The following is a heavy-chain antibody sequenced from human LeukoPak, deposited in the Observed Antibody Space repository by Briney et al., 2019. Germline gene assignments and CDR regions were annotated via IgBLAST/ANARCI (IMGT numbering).Heavy chain of an antibody. J-gene: IGHJ4*02. CDR2: IYHSGST. CDR1: GGSISSSNW. D-gene: IGHD6-13*01. CDR3: ARERAAAGTRLDY. Sequence: SETLSLTCAVSGGSISSSNWWSWVRPPPGKGLEWIGEIYHSGSTNYNPSPKSRVTISVDKSKNQFSLKLSSVTAADTAVYYCARERAAAGTRLDYWGQGTLVTVPS. V-gene: IGHV4-4*02.